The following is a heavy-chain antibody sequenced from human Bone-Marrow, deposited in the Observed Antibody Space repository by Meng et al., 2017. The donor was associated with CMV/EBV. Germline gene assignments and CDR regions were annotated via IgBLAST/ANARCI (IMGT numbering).Heavy chain of an antibody. Sequence: ASVKVSCTASGYTFTSYGISWVRQAPGQGLEWMGGMNPNSGNTGYAQKFQGRVTMTRNTSISTAYMELSSLRSEDTAVYYCARGDIVVVPAAIHYYYYGMDVWGQGTTVTVSS. CDR3: ARGDIVVVPAAIHYYYYGMDV. D-gene: IGHD2-2*02. CDR2: MNPNSGNT. V-gene: IGHV1-8*02. J-gene: IGHJ6*01. CDR1: GYTFTSYG.